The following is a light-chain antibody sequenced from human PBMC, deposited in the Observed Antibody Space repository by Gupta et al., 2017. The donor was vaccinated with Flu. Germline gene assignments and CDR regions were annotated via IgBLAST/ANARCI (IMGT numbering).Light chain of an antibody. CDR3: QQSVSSPYS. Sequence: PSSLSASVGDRVTITCRASQSISSYLNWYQQKPGKAPKLLIYAASSLQSGVPSRFSGSGSGTDFILSITSLQPEDFATYYCQQSVSSPYSFGQGTKLEIK. J-gene: IGKJ2*03. V-gene: IGKV1-39*01. CDR2: AAS. CDR1: QSISSY.